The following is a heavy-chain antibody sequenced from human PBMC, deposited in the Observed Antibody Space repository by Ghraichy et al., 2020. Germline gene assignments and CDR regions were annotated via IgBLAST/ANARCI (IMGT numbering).Heavy chain of an antibody. CDR3: ARDRYCSGGSCLDV. CDR2: ISPMFGTA. V-gene: IGHV1-69*13. D-gene: IGHD2-15*01. Sequence: SVKVSCKASGYTFTSYAISWVRQAPGQGLEWMGGISPMFGTANYAQKFQGRVTITADESTSTAYMELRSLRSEDTAMYYCARDRYCSGGSCLDVWGKGTTVTVSS. CDR1: GYTFTSYA. J-gene: IGHJ6*04.